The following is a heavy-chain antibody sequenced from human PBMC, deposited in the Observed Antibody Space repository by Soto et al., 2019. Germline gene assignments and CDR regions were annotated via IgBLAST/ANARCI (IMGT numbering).Heavy chain of an antibody. V-gene: IGHV1-3*01. J-gene: IGHJ6*02. CDR1: GYTFTSYA. CDR2: INAGNGNT. CDR3: ARDPVNYYGMDV. Sequence: GASVKVSCKXSGYTFTSYAMHWVRQAPGQRLEWMGWINAGNGNTKYSQKFQGRVTITRDTSASTAYMELSSLRSEDTAVYYCARDPVNYYGMDVWGQGTTVTVSS.